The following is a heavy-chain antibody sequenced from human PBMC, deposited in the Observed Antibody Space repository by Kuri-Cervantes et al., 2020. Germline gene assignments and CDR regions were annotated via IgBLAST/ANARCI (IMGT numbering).Heavy chain of an antibody. D-gene: IGHD3-3*01. V-gene: IGHV4-59*01. J-gene: IGHJ6*02. CDR1: GGSISSYY. Sequence: SETLSLTCTVSGGSISSYYWSWIRQPPGKGLEWIWYIYYSGSTNYNPSLKSRVTISVDTSKNQFSLKLSSVTAADTAVYYCARSGDFWSGYFPGLYYYGMDVWGQGTTVTVSS. CDR2: IYYSGST. CDR3: ARSGDFWSGYFPGLYYYGMDV.